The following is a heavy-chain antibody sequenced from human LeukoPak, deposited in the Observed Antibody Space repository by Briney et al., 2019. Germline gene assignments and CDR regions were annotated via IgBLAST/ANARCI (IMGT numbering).Heavy chain of an antibody. V-gene: IGHV4-59*08. J-gene: IGHJ4*02. D-gene: IGHD6-19*01. CDR2: IYYSGSSGSSGNT. CDR3: ARRLLPPLFHF. CDR1: GASISGSY. Sequence: SETLSLTCTVSGASISGSYWSWIRQPPGKRLEWIGYIYYSGSSGSSGNTNYNPSLNSRVTISVVSSKSLFSLKLSSVTAADTAVYYCARRLLPPLFHFWGRGTLVTVSS.